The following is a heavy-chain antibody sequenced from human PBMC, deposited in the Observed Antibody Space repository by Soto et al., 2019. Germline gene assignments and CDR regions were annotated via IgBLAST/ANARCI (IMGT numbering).Heavy chain of an antibody. CDR1: GGSVNSGSFY. CDR3: ARQVLYCSGGSCFSHSDFDS. CDR2: IYYSGST. Sequence: QVQLQESGPGLVKPSETLSLTCTVSGGSVNSGSFYWSWIRQPPGKGLEWIAHIYYSGSTNYNPDPNSRITVSVARSKNQCYLELSSVTAADTAVYYCARQVLYCSGGSCFSHSDFDSWGQGTLVTVSS. D-gene: IGHD2-15*01. V-gene: IGHV4-61*01. J-gene: IGHJ4*02.